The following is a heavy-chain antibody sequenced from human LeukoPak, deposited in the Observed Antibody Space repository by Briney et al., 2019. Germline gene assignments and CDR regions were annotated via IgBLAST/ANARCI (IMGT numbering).Heavy chain of an antibody. D-gene: IGHD2-15*01. CDR2: IYYSGST. CDR3: ARGYGRRDY. J-gene: IGHJ4*02. V-gene: IGHV4-39*07. Sequence: SETLSLTCTVSGGSISSSSYYWGWIRQPPGKGLEWIGSIYYSGSTYYNSSLKSRVTISVDTSKNQFSLKLSSVTAADTAVYYCARGYGRRDYWGQGTLVTVSS. CDR1: GGSISSSSYY.